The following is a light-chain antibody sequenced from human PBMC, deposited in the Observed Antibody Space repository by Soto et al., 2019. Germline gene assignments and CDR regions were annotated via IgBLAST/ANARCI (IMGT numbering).Light chain of an antibody. J-gene: IGKJ4*01. CDR1: QVISKF. V-gene: IGKV1-33*01. CDR3: QQYDNYPLT. Sequence: DIQITQSPSTVSGSVGDRVTITCRAIQVISKFLNCYQLKPGKAPKLLIFDASELETGVTSRFSGHRSGTDFSFIISSLQPEDIATYYCQQYDNYPLTFGGGTKVDIK. CDR2: DAS.